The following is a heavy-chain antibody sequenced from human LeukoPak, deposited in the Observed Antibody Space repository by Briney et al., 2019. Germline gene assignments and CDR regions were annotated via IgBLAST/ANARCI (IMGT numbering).Heavy chain of an antibody. J-gene: IGHJ4*02. V-gene: IGHV3-48*02. CDR2: ITDNSNMI. CDR1: GFTFSNCA. D-gene: IGHD3-10*01. CDR3: ARDRPLSGFDFDF. Sequence: GGSLRLSCAASGFTFSNCAMTWVRQAPGKGLEWLSYITDNSNMIYYADSVKGRFTISRDNAKNTLFLEMNRLRDADTAVYYCARDRPLSGFDFDFWGRGTLVTVSS.